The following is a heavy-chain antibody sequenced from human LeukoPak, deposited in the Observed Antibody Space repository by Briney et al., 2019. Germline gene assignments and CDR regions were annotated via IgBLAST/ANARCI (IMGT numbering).Heavy chain of an antibody. J-gene: IGHJ4*02. D-gene: IGHD2-2*02. Sequence: GASVKVSCKVSGYTLTELSMHWVRQAPGKGLGWMGGFDPEDGETIYAQKFQGRVTMTEDTSTDTAYMELSSLRSEDTAVYYCATYYCSSTSCYTAKSVDYWGQGTLVTVSS. CDR1: GYTLTELS. CDR2: FDPEDGET. V-gene: IGHV1-24*01. CDR3: ATYYCSSTSCYTAKSVDY.